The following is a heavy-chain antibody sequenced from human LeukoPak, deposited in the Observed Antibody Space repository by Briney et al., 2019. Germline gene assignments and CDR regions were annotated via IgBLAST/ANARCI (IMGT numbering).Heavy chain of an antibody. V-gene: IGHV4-39*07. CDR1: GGSISSSSYY. Sequence: SETLSLTCTVSGGSISSSSYYWGWIRQPPGKGLEWIGSIYYSGSTYYNPSLKSRVTISVDTSKNQFSLKLSSVTAADTAVYYCAREILGPFDFWSGYYSGLGWFDPWGQGTLVTVSS. J-gene: IGHJ5*02. CDR3: AREILGPFDFWSGYYSGLGWFDP. D-gene: IGHD3-3*01. CDR2: IYYSGST.